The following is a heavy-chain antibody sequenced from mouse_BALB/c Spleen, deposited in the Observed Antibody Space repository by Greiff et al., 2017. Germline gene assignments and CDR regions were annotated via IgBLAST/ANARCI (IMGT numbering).Heavy chain of an antibody. D-gene: IGHD1-2*01. V-gene: IGHV1-5*01. CDR1: GYSFTSYW. CDR3: NYGYYAMDY. CDR2: IYPGNSDT. Sequence: EVQLQQSGTVLARPGASVKMSCKASGYSFTSYWMHWVKQRPGQGLEWIGAIYPGNSDTSYNQKFKGTAKLTAVTSASTAYMELSSLTNEDSAVYYCNYGYYAMDYWGQGTSVTVSS. J-gene: IGHJ4*01.